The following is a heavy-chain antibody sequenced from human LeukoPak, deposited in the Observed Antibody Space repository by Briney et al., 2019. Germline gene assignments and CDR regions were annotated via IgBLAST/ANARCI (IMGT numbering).Heavy chain of an antibody. D-gene: IGHD1-26*01. Sequence: GASVKVSCKASGGTFSSYAISWVRQAPGQGLEWMGGIIPIFGTANYAQKFQGRVTITADESTSTAYMELSSLRSEDTAVYYCARDRGIFSGSYPFDYWGQGTLVTVSS. V-gene: IGHV1-69*13. CDR3: ARDRGIFSGSYPFDY. J-gene: IGHJ4*02. CDR2: IIPIFGTA. CDR1: GGTFSSYA.